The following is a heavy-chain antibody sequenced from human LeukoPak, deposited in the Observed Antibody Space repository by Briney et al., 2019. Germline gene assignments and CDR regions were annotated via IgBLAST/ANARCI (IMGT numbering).Heavy chain of an antibody. V-gene: IGHV3-30-3*01. CDR2: ISYDGSNK. CDR3: ASTSGEVGY. Sequence: PGRSLRLSCAASGFTFSSYAMHWVRQAPGKGLEWVAVISYDGSNKYYADSVKGRFTISRDNSKNTLYLQMNSLRAEDTAVYYCASTSGEVGYWGQGTLVTVSS. D-gene: IGHD2-15*01. CDR1: GFTFSSYA. J-gene: IGHJ4*02.